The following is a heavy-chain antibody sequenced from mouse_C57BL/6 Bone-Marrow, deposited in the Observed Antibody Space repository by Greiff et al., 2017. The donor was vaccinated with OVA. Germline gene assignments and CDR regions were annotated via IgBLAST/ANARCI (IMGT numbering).Heavy chain of an antibody. CDR3: AGWYYGSSYDCYFDF. V-gene: IGHV1-81*01. D-gene: IGHD1-1*01. J-gene: IGHJ1*03. Sequence: VQLQESGAELARPGASVKLSCKASGYTFTSYGISWVKQRTGQGLEWIGEIYPRSGNTYYNEKFKGKATLTADKSSSTAYMELRSLTSEASAVYFCAGWYYGSSYDCYFDFWGTGTTVTVTS. CDR1: GYTFTSYG. CDR2: IYPRSGNT.